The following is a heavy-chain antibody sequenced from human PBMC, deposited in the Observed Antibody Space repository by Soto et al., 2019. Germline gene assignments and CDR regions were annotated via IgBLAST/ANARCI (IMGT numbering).Heavy chain of an antibody. V-gene: IGHV4-31*03. Sequence: SETLSLTCTVSGGSISSGGYYWSWIRQHPEKGKEWIGYIYYSGSTYYNPSLKSRVTISVDTSKNQFSLKLSSVTAADTAVYYYARDQRSGSYFSAFDIWGQGTMVTVSS. CDR3: ARDQRSGSYFSAFDI. CDR1: GGSISSGGYY. J-gene: IGHJ3*02. CDR2: IYYSGST. D-gene: IGHD3-10*01.